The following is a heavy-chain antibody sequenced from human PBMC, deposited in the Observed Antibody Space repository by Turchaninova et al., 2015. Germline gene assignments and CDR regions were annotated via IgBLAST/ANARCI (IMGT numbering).Heavy chain of an antibody. J-gene: IGHJ5*02. Sequence: EVQVVESGGGLVQPGGSLRLSCAASGFTFTNYCMNWVRQAPGKGLGWGSRIKNDGSSTPYADSVKGRFTISRDNAKHTLYLQMNSRRAEDTAVYYCARDQPLNWFDPWGQGTLVTVSS. CDR3: ARDQPLNWFDP. CDR1: GFTFTNYC. CDR2: IKNDGSST. V-gene: IGHV3-74*01.